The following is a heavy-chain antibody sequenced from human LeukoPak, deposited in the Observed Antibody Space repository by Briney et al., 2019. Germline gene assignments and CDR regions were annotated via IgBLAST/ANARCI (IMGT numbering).Heavy chain of an antibody. CDR1: GFTSSNYA. CDR3: AKGATSAYFSPLDS. CDR2: ITNGGGNT. J-gene: IGHJ4*02. Sequence: GGSLRLSCGASGFTSSNYAINWVRQVPGKGLEWVSGITNGGGNTNYADSVKVRFTISRDNAKNTLYLQMDSLRAEDTAIYYCAKGATSAYFSPLDSWGQGTLVTVSS. V-gene: IGHV3-23*01. D-gene: IGHD3-22*01.